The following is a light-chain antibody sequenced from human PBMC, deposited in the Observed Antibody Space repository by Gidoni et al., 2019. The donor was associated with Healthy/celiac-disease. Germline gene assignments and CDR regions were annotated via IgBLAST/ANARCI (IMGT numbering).Light chain of an antibody. Sequence: VSPFPGQKVTISCSGSSSNLGNNYVSWYQQLPGTAPKLLIYDNNKRPSGIPDRFSGSKSGTSATLGITGLQTGDEADYYCGTWDSSLSAGVFGGGTKLTVL. CDR2: DNN. CDR1: SSNLGNNY. J-gene: IGLJ2*01. V-gene: IGLV1-51*01. CDR3: GTWDSSLSAGV.